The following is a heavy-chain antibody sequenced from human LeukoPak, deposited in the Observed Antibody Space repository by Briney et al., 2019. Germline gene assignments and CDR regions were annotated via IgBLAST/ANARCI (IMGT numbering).Heavy chain of an antibody. Sequence: PSETLSLTCTISGGSISSSSYYWGWIRQPPGKGLEWIGSIYYSGRTYYNPSLKSRVTISVDTSKNEFSLKLSSVTAADTAMYYYARLYYYDTSGPPLWGQGTLVTVSS. CDR2: IYYSGRT. CDR3: ARLYYYDTSGPPL. V-gene: IGHV4-39*01. D-gene: IGHD3-22*01. CDR1: GGSISSSSYY. J-gene: IGHJ4*02.